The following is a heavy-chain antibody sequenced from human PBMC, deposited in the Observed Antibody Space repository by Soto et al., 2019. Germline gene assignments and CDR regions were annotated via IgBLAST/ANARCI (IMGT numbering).Heavy chain of an antibody. V-gene: IGHV3-30*18. J-gene: IGHJ4*02. CDR3: AKDLTMIVGSRFDY. CDR1: GFTFSSYG. CDR2: ISYDGSNK. Sequence: GGSLRLSCAASGFTFSSYGMHWVRQAPGKGLEWVAVISYDGSNKYYADSVKGRFTISRDNSKNTLYLQMNSLRAEDTAVYYCAKDLTMIVGSRFDYWGQGTLVTVSS. D-gene: IGHD3-22*01.